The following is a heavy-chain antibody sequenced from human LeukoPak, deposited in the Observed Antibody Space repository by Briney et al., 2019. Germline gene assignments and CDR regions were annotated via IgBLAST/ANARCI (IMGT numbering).Heavy chain of an antibody. CDR2: INSNSGGT. V-gene: IGHV1-2*02. J-gene: IGHJ4*02. Sequence: ASVKVSCKASGYTFTGYYMHWVRQAPGQGLEWMGWINSNSGGTNYAQKFQGRVTMTRDTSISTAYMELSRLRSDDTAVYYCARDPFYYYDSSGYYGTPDYWGQGTLVTVSS. CDR3: ARDPFYYYDSSGYYGTPDY. CDR1: GYTFTGYY. D-gene: IGHD3-22*01.